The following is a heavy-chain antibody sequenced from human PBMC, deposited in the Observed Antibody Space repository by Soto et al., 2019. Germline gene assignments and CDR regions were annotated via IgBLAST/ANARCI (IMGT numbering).Heavy chain of an antibody. CDR2: IRSKAYGGTA. J-gene: IGHJ4*02. Sequence: GGSLRLSCATSGFNFADYVLSWVRQAPGKGLEWVGYIRSKAYGGTADYAASVTGRFTISRDDSKSIAYLQMNSLKTEDTAVYYCARDLLTGYYSPPQDYWGQGTLVTVSS. CDR3: ARDLLTGYYSPPQDY. V-gene: IGHV3-49*04. D-gene: IGHD3-9*01. CDR1: GFNFADYV.